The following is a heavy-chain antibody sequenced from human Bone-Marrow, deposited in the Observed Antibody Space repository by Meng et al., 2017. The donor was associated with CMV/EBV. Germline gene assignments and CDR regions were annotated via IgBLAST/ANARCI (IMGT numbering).Heavy chain of an antibody. CDR3: ARAPRYCSSTSCYMGDYFDY. D-gene: IGHD2-2*02. CDR1: GFTFSSYA. J-gene: IGHJ4*02. V-gene: IGHV3-23*01. CDR2: ISGSGGST. Sequence: GESLKISCAASGFTFSSYAMSWVRQAPGKGLEWVSAISGSGGSTYYADSVKGRFTISRDNSKNTLYLQMNSLRAEDMAVYYCARAPRYCSSTSCYMGDYFDYWGQGTLVTVSS.